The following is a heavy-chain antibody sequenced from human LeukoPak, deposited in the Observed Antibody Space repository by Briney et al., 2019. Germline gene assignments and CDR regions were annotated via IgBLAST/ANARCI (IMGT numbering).Heavy chain of an antibody. CDR3: ATAYIRMGFGGPYFDY. CDR1: GYTLTELS. Sequence: ASVKVSCTVSGYTLTELSMHWVRQAPGKGLEWMGGFDPEDGETIYAQKFQGRVTMTEDTSTDTAYMELSSLRSEDTAVYYCATAYIRMGFGGPYFDYWGQGTLVTVSS. D-gene: IGHD2-15*01. CDR2: FDPEDGET. V-gene: IGHV1-24*01. J-gene: IGHJ4*02.